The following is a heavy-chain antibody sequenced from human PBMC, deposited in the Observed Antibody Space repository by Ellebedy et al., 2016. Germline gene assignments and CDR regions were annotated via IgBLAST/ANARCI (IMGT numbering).Heavy chain of an antibody. CDR3: ARDNGGFGVNYYYYYGMDV. Sequence: SETLSLXXTVSAGSISSSSYYWGWIRQPPGKGLEWIGSIYYSGSTYYNPSLKSRVTISVDTSKNQFSLKLSSVTAADTAVYYCARDNGGFGVNYYYYYGMDVWGQGTTVTVSS. CDR2: IYYSGST. V-gene: IGHV4-39*02. CDR1: AGSISSSSYY. J-gene: IGHJ6*02. D-gene: IGHD3-16*01.